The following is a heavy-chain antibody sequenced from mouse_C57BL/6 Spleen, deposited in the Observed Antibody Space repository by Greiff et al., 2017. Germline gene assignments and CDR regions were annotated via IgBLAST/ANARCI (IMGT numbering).Heavy chain of an antibody. CDR2: INPSSGYT. CDR1: GYTFTSYT. J-gene: IGHJ1*03. CDR3: ARYYYGSSYRYFDA. V-gene: IGHV1-4*01. Sequence: QVQLQQSGAELARPGASVKMSCKASGYTFTSYTMHWVKQRPGQGLEWIGYINPSSGYTKYNQKFKDKATLTADKSSSTAYMQLSSLTSEDSAFYYCARYYYGSSYRYFDAWGTGTTVTVSS. D-gene: IGHD1-1*01.